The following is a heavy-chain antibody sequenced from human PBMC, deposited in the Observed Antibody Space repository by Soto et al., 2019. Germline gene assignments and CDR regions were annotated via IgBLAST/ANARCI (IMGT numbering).Heavy chain of an antibody. CDR3: ARGVSDTAMVTWYDY. J-gene: IGHJ4*02. CDR2: INPNSGGT. Sequence: ASVKVSCTASGYTFTGYYMHWVRQAPGQGLEWMGWINPNSGGTNYAQKFQGWVTMTRDTSISTAYMELSRLRSDDTAVYYCARGVSDTAMVTWYDYWGQGTLVTVSS. V-gene: IGHV1-2*04. D-gene: IGHD5-18*01. CDR1: GYTFTGYY.